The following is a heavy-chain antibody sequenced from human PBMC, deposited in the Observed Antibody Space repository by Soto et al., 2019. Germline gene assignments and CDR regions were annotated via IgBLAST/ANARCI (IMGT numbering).Heavy chain of an antibody. V-gene: IGHV3-30-3*01. D-gene: IGHD5-18*01. CDR1: GFTFSSYA. CDR3: ASRGIGGQDRQRRDGYSDFDY. J-gene: IGHJ4*02. CDR2: ISYDGSNK. Sequence: GSLRLSCAASGFTFSSYAMHWVRQAPGKGLEWVAVISYDGSNKYYADSVKGRFTISRDNSKNTLYLQMNSLRAEDTAVYYCASRGIGGQDRQRRDGYSDFDYWGQGTMVTVYS.